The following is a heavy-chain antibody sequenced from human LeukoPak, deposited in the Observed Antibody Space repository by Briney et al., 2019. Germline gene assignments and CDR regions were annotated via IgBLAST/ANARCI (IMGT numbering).Heavy chain of an antibody. V-gene: IGHV3-7*01. CDR1: GFTFSSYW. D-gene: IGHD1-1*01. CDR2: IKQDGSEK. CDR3: ARDTTKYYYYYYGMDV. Sequence: PGGSLRRSCAASGFTFSSYWMSWVRQAPGKGLEWVANIKQDGSEKYYVDSVKGRFTISRDNAKNSLYLQMNSLRAEDTAVYYCARDTTKYYYYYYGMDVWGQGTTVTVSS. J-gene: IGHJ6*02.